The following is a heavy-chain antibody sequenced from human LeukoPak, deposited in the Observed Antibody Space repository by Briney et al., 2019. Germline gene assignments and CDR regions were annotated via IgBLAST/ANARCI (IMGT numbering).Heavy chain of an antibody. CDR1: GYNFISYY. Sequence: ASVKVSCKASGYNFISYYMRWVRQAPGQGLEWMGWINPNSGGTNYAQKFQGRVTMTRDTSISTAYMELSRLRSDDTAVYYCARAGGSSASSIYFDYWGQGTLVTVSS. CDR3: ARAGGSSASSIYFDY. J-gene: IGHJ4*02. V-gene: IGHV1-2*02. D-gene: IGHD6-6*01. CDR2: INPNSGGT.